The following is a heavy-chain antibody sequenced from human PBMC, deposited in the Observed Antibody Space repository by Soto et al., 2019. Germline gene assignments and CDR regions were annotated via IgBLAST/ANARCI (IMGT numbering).Heavy chain of an antibody. Sequence: QVQLQESGPGLVKPSQTLSLTCTVSGGSISSGGYYWSWIRQHPGKGLEWIGYIYYSGSTYYNPSLKSRVTTAVNTSKNQSSLKLSSVTAAETAVYYCARDLGGRFDYWGQGTLVTVSS. D-gene: IGHD2-15*01. CDR2: IYYSGST. CDR1: GGSISSGGYY. CDR3: ARDLGGRFDY. J-gene: IGHJ4*02. V-gene: IGHV4-31*03.